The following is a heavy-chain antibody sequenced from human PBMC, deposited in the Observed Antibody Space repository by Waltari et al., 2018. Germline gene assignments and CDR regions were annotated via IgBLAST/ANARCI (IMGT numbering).Heavy chain of an antibody. CDR3: ARDLGSSWDGRNYYGMDV. J-gene: IGHJ6*02. Sequence: QVQLQQSGPGLVKHSQTLSLTCAISGDSVSSNSAAWNWIRQSPSRDLEWLGRTYYRSKWYNDYAVSVKSRITINPDTSKNQFSLQLNSVTPEDTAVYYCARDLGSSWDGRNYYGMDVWGQGTTVTVSS. D-gene: IGHD6-13*01. V-gene: IGHV6-1*01. CDR1: GDSVSSNSAA. CDR2: TYYRSKWYN.